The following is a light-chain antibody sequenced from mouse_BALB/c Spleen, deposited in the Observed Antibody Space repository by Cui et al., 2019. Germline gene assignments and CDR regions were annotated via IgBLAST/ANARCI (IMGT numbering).Light chain of an antibody. J-gene: IGKJ4*01. CDR1: SSVSSSY. CDR2: STS. V-gene: IGKV4-74*01. CDR3: HQYHRSPFT. Sequence: HIFLTQSPAIMSASLGERVTMTCTASSSVSSSYLHWYQQKPGSSPKLWIYSTSNLASGVPARFSGSGSGTSYSLTISSMEAEDAATYYCHQYHRSPFTFGSGTKLEIK.